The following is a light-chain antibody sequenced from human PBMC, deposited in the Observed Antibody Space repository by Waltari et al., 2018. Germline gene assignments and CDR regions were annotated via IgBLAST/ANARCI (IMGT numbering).Light chain of an antibody. CDR1: QSVGRY. CDR3: QNHERLPAM. Sequence: EIVLTQSPGTLSLSPGERATLSCRASQSVGRYLAWYQQKPGQAPRPLIYGASSRATGIPDRFSGSGSGTDFSLTISRLEPEDFAVYYCQNHERLPAMFGQGTKVEIK. V-gene: IGKV3-20*01. J-gene: IGKJ1*01. CDR2: GAS.